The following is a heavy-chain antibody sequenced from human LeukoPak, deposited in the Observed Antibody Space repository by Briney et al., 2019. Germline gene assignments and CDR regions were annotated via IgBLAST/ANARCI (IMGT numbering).Heavy chain of an antibody. Sequence: ASVRVSCKASGYTFTSYYMHWVRQAPGQGLEWMGIINPSGGSTSYAQKFQGRVTMTRDTSTSTVYMELSSLRSEDTAVYYCARVSSWDDYGMDVWGKGTTVTVSS. CDR1: GYTFTSYY. V-gene: IGHV1-46*01. CDR3: ARVSSWDDYGMDV. J-gene: IGHJ6*04. D-gene: IGHD6-13*01. CDR2: INPSGGST.